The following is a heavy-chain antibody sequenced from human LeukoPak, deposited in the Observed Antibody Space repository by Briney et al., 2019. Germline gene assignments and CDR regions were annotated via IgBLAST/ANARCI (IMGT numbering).Heavy chain of an antibody. V-gene: IGHV3-21*04. D-gene: IGHD1-26*01. CDR3: AKGRSGSYLFFDY. J-gene: IGHJ4*02. CDR2: ISSNSRYI. CDR1: GFTFSTYS. Sequence: GGSLRLSCAASGFTFSTYSMSWVRQAPGKGLEWVSSISSNSRYIYYADSMRGRFTISRDNAKNSLYLQMNSLRAEDTAVYYCAKGRSGSYLFFDYWGQGTLVTVSS.